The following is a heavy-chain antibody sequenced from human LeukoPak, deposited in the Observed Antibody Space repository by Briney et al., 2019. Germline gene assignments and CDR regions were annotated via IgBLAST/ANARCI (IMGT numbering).Heavy chain of an antibody. V-gene: IGHV4-61*02. Sequence: RTSQTLSLTCTVSGGSISSGSYYWSWIRQPAGKGLEWIGRIYTSGSTNYNPSLKSRVTISVDTSKNQFSLKLSSVTAADTAVYYCARARGGDYYFDYWGQGTLVTVSS. D-gene: IGHD4-17*01. CDR2: IYTSGST. J-gene: IGHJ4*02. CDR3: ARARGGDYYFDY. CDR1: GGSISSGSYY.